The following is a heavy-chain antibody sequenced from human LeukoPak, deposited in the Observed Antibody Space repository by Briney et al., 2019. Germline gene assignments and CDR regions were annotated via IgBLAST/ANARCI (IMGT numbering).Heavy chain of an antibody. Sequence: ASVKVSCKASGGTFSSYAISWVRQAPGQGLEWMGWINPESGGTNYAQQFQGRVTMTRDTSISTAYMELTSLRSDDTAVYYCARLPVIVGAWSPIDYWGQGTRVTVSS. J-gene: IGHJ4*02. D-gene: IGHD1-26*01. CDR1: GGTFSSYA. CDR2: INPESGGT. CDR3: ARLPVIVGAWSPIDY. V-gene: IGHV1-2*02.